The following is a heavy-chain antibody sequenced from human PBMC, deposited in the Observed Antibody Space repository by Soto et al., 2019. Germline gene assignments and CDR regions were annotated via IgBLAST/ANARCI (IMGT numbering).Heavy chain of an antibody. CDR3: ARDSYCSGASCHDGRFDS. Sequence: QVQMVQSGAEVKKPGSSVKVSCKTSGDTFSSYAISWVRQAPGQGLAWMGGIIPLYGTTYYAENFQGRVTITADKSTTTAYMDLTSLRSEDTAVYFCARDSYCSGASCHDGRFDSWGQGTLVTVSS. V-gene: IGHV1-69*06. J-gene: IGHJ5*01. D-gene: IGHD2-15*01. CDR1: GDTFSSYA. CDR2: IIPLYGTT.